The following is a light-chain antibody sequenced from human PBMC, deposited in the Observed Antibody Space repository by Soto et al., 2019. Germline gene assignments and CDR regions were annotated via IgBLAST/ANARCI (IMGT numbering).Light chain of an antibody. CDR3: SSYTSSSSVV. CDR1: VGGYNY. J-gene: IGLJ2*01. CDR2: XVS. Sequence: VGGYNYVSWYQQHPGKAPXXXXXXVSNRPSGVSNRXSGSKSGNTASLTISGLKAEDEADYYCSSYTSSSSVVFXGGTKVTVL. V-gene: IGLV2-14*04.